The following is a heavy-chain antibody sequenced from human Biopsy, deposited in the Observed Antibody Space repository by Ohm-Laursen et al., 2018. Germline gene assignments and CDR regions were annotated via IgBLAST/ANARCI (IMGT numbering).Heavy chain of an antibody. J-gene: IGHJ6*02. CDR1: GFSVSSYD. CDR3: ARDSSRRAREGGMDV. D-gene: IGHD6-6*01. Sequence: SLRLSCAAFGFSVSSYDMNWVRQAPGKGLKWISYISETSSHIYDADSVRGRFTVARDIAKNSLYLQLNSLRVEDTAVYYCARDSSRRAREGGMDVWGQGTTVTVSS. CDR2: ISETSSHI. V-gene: IGHV3-21*01.